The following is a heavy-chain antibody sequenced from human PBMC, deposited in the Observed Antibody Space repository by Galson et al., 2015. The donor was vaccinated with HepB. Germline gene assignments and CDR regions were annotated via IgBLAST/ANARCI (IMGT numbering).Heavy chain of an antibody. V-gene: IGHV1-18*01. CDR3: ARLWTFGGEAAAGMDY. D-gene: IGHD6-13*01. CDR2: ISAYNGDT. Sequence: SVKVSCKASGYTFTSYGISWVRQAPGQGLEWMGWISAYNGDTNYAQKLQGRVTLTTDTSTSTAYMELRSLRSDDTAVYYCARLWTFGGEAAAGMDYWGQGTLVTVSS. J-gene: IGHJ4*02. CDR1: GYTFTSYG.